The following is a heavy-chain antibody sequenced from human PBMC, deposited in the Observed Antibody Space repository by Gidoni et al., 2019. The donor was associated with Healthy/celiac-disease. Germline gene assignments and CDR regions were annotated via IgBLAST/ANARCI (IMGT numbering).Heavy chain of an antibody. Sequence: QVQLQESGPGLVKPSQTLSLTCTVSGGSISSGGYYWSWIRQHPGKGLEWIGYIYYSGSTYYNPSLKSRVTISEDTSKNQFSLKLSSVTAADTAVYYCARDNKWLKYFDYWGQGTLVTVSS. V-gene: IGHV4-31*03. CDR3: ARDNKWLKYFDY. D-gene: IGHD6-19*01. J-gene: IGHJ4*02. CDR1: GGSISSGGYY. CDR2: IYYSGST.